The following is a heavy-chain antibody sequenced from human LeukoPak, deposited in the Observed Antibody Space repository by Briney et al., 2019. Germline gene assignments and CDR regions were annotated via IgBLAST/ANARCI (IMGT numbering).Heavy chain of an antibody. CDR1: GGSISSSSYY. CDR3: ARYGSGIYYAESADFNWFDP. D-gene: IGHD3-10*01. J-gene: IGHJ5*02. Sequence: SETLSLTCTVSGGSISSSSYYWGWVRQPPGKGLEWIGSIFYSGSTYNNPSLKSRVTISVDTSKNQFSLKLSSVTAADTAVYYCARYGSGIYYAESADFNWFDPWGQGTLVTVSS. CDR2: IFYSGST. V-gene: IGHV4-39*01.